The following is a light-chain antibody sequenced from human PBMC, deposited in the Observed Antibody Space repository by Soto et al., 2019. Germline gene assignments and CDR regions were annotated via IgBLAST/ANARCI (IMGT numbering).Light chain of an antibody. CDR3: QQYGSSLT. Sequence: EIVLTQSPGTLSLSPGERATLSCRASQSVSSSSYLAWYQQKPGQAPRLLIYGESSRATGIPDRFSGSGSGTDFTLTISRLEPEDFAVYYCQQYGSSLTFGGGTKVEIK. V-gene: IGKV3-20*01. CDR2: GES. CDR1: QSVSSSSY. J-gene: IGKJ4*01.